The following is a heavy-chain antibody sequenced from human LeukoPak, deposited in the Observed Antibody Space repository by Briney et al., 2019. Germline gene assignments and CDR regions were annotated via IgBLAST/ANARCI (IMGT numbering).Heavy chain of an antibody. CDR2: IYYSGST. V-gene: IGHV4-39*02. Sequence: PSETLSLTCTVSGGSISSSSYYWGWVRQPPGKGLEWIGSIYYSGSTYDNPSLKSGVTISVDTSKNQFSLKLSSVTAADTAVYYCARERVPAARTMGFDPWGQGTLVTVSS. CDR3: ARERVPAARTMGFDP. CDR1: GGSISSSSYY. D-gene: IGHD2-2*01. J-gene: IGHJ5*02.